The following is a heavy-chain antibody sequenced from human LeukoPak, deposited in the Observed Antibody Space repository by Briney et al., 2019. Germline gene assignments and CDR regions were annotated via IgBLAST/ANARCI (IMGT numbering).Heavy chain of an antibody. CDR1: GFTLSSYA. CDR3: ARDQRIGGYSYGLTGNFDY. J-gene: IGHJ4*02. D-gene: IGHD5-18*01. Sequence: GGSLRLSCAASGFTLSSYAMDWVRQAPGKGLEWVAVISDDGSNKYYADSVKGRFTISRDNSKNTLYLQMNSLRTEDTAVYYCARDQRIGGYSYGLTGNFDYWGQGTLVTVSS. CDR2: ISDDGSNK. V-gene: IGHV3-30-3*01.